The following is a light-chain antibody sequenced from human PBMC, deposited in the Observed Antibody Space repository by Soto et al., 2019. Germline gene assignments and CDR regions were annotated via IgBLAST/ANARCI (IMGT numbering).Light chain of an antibody. Sequence: DIVMTQSPDSLAVSLGERATINCKSSQSVLYSSNNRNYLAWYQQKPGQPPKLLIYWASTRESGVPDRFSGSGYGTDFIITISPLQAEDVAVYYCQQYYPPPSWTFGQGTKVEIK. CDR2: WAS. J-gene: IGKJ1*01. CDR1: QSVLYSSNNRNY. CDR3: QQYYPPPSWT. V-gene: IGKV4-1*01.